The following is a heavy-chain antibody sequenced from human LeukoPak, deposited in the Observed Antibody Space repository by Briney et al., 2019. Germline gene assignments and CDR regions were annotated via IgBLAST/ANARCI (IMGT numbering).Heavy chain of an antibody. D-gene: IGHD3-3*01. CDR2: INPDSGGT. J-gene: IGHJ4*02. V-gene: IGHV1-2*02. CDR1: GGTFSSHA. CDR3: ARDARGYDFWSDY. Sequence: ASVKVSCKASGGTFSSHAFFWVRQAPGQGLEWMGWINPDSGGTNYAQKFQGRVTMTRDTSISTAYMELSRLRSDDTAVYYCARDARGYDFWSDYWGQGTLVTVSS.